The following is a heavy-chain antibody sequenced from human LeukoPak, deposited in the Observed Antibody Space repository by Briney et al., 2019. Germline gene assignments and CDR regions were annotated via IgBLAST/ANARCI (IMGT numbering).Heavy chain of an antibody. CDR3: ARGGYSGYDYLTGDFDY. J-gene: IGHJ4*02. CDR2: INHSGST. V-gene: IGHV4-38-2*02. CDR1: GYSISSGYY. Sequence: SETLSLTCTVSGYSISSGYYWSWIRQPPGKGLEWIGEINHSGSTNYNPSLKSRVTISVDTSKNQFSLKLSSVTAADTAVYYCARGGYSGYDYLTGDFDYWGQGTLVTVSS. D-gene: IGHD5-12*01.